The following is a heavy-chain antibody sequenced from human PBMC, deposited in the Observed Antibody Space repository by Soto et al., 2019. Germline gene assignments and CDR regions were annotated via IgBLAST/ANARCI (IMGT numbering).Heavy chain of an antibody. CDR2: INPKFGDT. CDR3: ARNMDYYYGPGSGNGHGV. D-gene: IGHD3-10*01. V-gene: IGHV1-2*02. Sequence: QGQLVQSGAEVKEPGDSVRVSCEASGYTFTAYYIHWVGQAPGQGLEWMGWINPKFGDTTYAQDFQGRLTLNRDMSISTVYMDLSRLTSDDTAIYYCARNMDYYYGPGSGNGHGVWGQGTTVNVFS. J-gene: IGHJ6*02. CDR1: GYTFTAYY.